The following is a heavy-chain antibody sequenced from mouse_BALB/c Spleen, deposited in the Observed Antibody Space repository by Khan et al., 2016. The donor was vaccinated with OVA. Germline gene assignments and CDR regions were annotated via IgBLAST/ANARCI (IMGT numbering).Heavy chain of an antibody. D-gene: IGHD2-4*01. CDR2: IYPGNVNT. Sequence: QVRLQQSGPELVKPGASVRISCKAPGYTFTSYYIHWVKQRPGQGLEWIGWIYPGNVNTKYNEKFKGKATLTADKSSSTAYMQLSSLTSEDSAVHFSARDDYFVGDAMDYWGQGTSVTVSS. CDR3: ARDDYFVGDAMDY. V-gene: IGHV1S56*01. CDR1: GYTFTSYY. J-gene: IGHJ4*01.